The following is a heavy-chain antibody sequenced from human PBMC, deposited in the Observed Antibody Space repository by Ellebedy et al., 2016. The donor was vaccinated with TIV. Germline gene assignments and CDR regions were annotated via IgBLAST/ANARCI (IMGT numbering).Heavy chain of an antibody. Sequence: AASVKVSCKASGYAFTNYGLSWARQAPGQGLEWMGWISGYNGYTNYVQKLHDRVTITADTSTSTAYMELRSLRSDDTAMYYCARDQASIVATAGFDYWGQGSLVTVSS. V-gene: IGHV1-18*04. J-gene: IGHJ4*02. D-gene: IGHD2-21*01. CDR3: ARDQASIVATAGFDY. CDR1: GYAFTNYG. CDR2: ISGYNGYT.